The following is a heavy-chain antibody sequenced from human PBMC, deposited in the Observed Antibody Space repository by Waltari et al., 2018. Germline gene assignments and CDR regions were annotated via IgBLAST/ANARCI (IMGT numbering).Heavy chain of an antibody. Sequence: EVQLVESGGGLVQPGGSLRLSCAASGFTFSGSAIHWVRQASGKGPEWGGRIISETYSYVTEYGASAKGRSTISRDDSKNTAYLQMNSLTTEDTAVYYCTRHRDPDFGGNLLFDYWGQGMLVTVSS. V-gene: IGHV3-73*01. CDR1: GFTFSGSA. D-gene: IGHD4-17*01. CDR3: TRHRDPDFGGNLLFDY. J-gene: IGHJ4*02. CDR2: IISETYSYVT.